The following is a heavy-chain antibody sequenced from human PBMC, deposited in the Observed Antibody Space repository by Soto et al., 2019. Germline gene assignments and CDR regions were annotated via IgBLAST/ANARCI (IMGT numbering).Heavy chain of an antibody. Sequence: SETLYLTCTVSGGSISSGENFWNWIRQSPGKGLEWIGYIHHSGSTYYNPSLKSRLTISVDTSKNQISLKLNSVTAADTAVYYCARDTGTYPYYFDYWGQGTLVTVPQ. CDR1: GGSISSGENF. V-gene: IGHV4-30-4*01. D-gene: IGHD1-26*01. CDR3: ARDTGTYPYYFDY. CDR2: IHHSGST. J-gene: IGHJ4*02.